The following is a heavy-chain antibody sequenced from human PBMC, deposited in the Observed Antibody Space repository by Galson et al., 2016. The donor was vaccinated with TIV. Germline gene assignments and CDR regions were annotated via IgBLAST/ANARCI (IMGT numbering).Heavy chain of an antibody. Sequence: SLRLSCAASGFTFSSYAMSWVRQAPGKGLEWVSTVSTSGNTTYHADSVKGRFTISRDNSRDTLYLQMNSLRTEDTALYYCAKGKLGVFDYWGQGTLVTVSS. D-gene: IGHD3-10*01. J-gene: IGHJ4*02. CDR2: VSTSGNTT. V-gene: IGHV3-23*01. CDR3: AKGKLGVFDY. CDR1: GFTFSSYA.